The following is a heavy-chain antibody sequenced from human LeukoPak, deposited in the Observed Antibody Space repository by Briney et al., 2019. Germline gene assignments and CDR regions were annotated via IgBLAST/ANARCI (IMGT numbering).Heavy chain of an antibody. J-gene: IGHJ4*02. CDR2: IGTSGGDI. CDR1: GFTFSNYV. V-gene: IGHV3-23*01. D-gene: IGHD7-27*01. Sequence: PGGSLRLSCAASGFTFSNYVMIWVRQAPGKGLEWVSIIGTSGGDIHYADSVKGLFSISRDNSKNTLSLQMNSLRVDDTAVYYCARDPNWGSGYWGQGTLVTVSS. CDR3: ARDPNWGSGY.